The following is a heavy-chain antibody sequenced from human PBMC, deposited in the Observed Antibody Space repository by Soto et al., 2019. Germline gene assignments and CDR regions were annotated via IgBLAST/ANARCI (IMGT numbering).Heavy chain of an antibody. CDR1: GGTFSSYA. Sequence: ASVKVSCKASGGTFSSYAISWVRQAHGHGLEWMGGIIPSFGTANYAQKFQGRVTITADESTSTAYMELSSLRSEDTAVYYCARALDSSGYYYQGVGHDAFDIWGQGTMVTVSS. J-gene: IGHJ3*02. CDR2: IIPSFGTA. CDR3: ARALDSSGYYYQGVGHDAFDI. D-gene: IGHD3-22*01. V-gene: IGHV1-69*13.